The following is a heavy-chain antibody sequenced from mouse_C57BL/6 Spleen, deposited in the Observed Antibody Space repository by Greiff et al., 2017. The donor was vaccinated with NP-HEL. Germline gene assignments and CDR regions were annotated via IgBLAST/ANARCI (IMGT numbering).Heavy chain of an antibody. J-gene: IGHJ2*01. V-gene: IGHV7-3*01. D-gene: IGHD6-5*01. CDR3: ARYAYIERYFDY. Sequence: EVKVVESGGGLVQPGGSLSLSCAASGFTFTDYYMSWVRQPPGKALEWLGFIRNKANGYTTEYSASVKGRFTISRDNSQSILYLQMNALRAEDSATYYCARYAYIERYFDYWGQGTTLTVSS. CDR2: IRNKANGYTT. CDR1: GFTFTDYY.